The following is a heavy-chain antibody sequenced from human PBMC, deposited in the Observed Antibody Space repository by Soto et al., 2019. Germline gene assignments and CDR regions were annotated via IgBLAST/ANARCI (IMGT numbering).Heavy chain of an antibody. V-gene: IGHV4-34*01. CDR2: INHSGST. CDR1: GGSLSGYY. J-gene: IGHJ6*02. Sequence: SETLSLTCAVYGGSLSGYYWSWIRQPPGKGLEWIGEINHSGSTNYNPSLKSRVTISVDTSKNQFSLKLSSVTAADTAVYYCARGGRYCSSTSCYRFGYYYYGMDGWGQGTTVT. D-gene: IGHD2-2*01. CDR3: ARGGRYCSSTSCYRFGYYYYGMDG.